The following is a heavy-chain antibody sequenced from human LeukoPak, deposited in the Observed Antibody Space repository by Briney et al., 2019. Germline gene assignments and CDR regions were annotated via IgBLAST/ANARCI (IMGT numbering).Heavy chain of an antibody. Sequence: SVKVSCKASAYTFTSYDINWVRHATGQGLEWMGWMNPNSGNTGYAQKLQGRVTMTRNTSISTAYMELSSLRSEDTAVYYCARASSGCYYSTLNWFDPWGQGTLVTVSS. CDR2: MNPNSGNT. V-gene: IGHV1-8*01. J-gene: IGHJ5*02. CDR3: ARASSGCYYSTLNWFDP. CDR1: AYTFTSYD. D-gene: IGHD6-25*01.